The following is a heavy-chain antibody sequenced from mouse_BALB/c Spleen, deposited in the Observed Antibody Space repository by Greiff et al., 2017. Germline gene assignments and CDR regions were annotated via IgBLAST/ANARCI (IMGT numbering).Heavy chain of an antibody. CDR2: ISNLAYSI. CDR1: GFTFSDYG. D-gene: IGHD2-14*01. J-gene: IGHJ2*01. V-gene: IGHV5-15*02. Sequence: EVKLVESGGGLVQPGGSRKLSCAASGFTFSDYGMAWVRQAPGKGPEWVAFISNLAYSIYYADTVTGRFTISRENAKNTLYLEMSSLRSEDTAMYYCARDGYRYDGYFDYWGQGTTLTVSS. CDR3: ARDGYRYDGYFDY.